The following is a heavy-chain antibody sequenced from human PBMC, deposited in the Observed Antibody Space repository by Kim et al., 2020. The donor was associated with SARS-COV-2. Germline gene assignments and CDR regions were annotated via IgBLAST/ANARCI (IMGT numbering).Heavy chain of an antibody. CDR3: ATPRRGYYDILTGHSQTHAFDY. J-gene: IGHJ4*02. CDR1: GYTLTELS. CDR2: FDPEDGET. D-gene: IGHD3-9*01. V-gene: IGHV1-24*01. Sequence: ASVKVSCKVSGYTLTELSMHWVRQAPGKGLEWMGGFDPEDGETIYAQKFQGRVTMTEDTSTDTAYMDRSSLRAEDTAVYYCATPRRGYYDILTGHSQTHAFDYWGQGALVTVSS.